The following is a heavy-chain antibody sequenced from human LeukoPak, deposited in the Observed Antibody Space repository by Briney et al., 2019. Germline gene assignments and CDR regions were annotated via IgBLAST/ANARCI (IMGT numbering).Heavy chain of an antibody. Sequence: GGSLRLSCAVSGFTFSSYWMHWVRQAPGKGLVWVSRIDTDGSSTSYADSVKGRFTISRDNAKNTLYLQMNSLRAEDTALYYCARVGCSGGSCQTDYWGQGTLVTVSS. CDR3: ARVGCSGGSCQTDY. CDR2: IDTDGSST. J-gene: IGHJ4*02. V-gene: IGHV3-74*01. D-gene: IGHD2-15*01. CDR1: GFTFSSYW.